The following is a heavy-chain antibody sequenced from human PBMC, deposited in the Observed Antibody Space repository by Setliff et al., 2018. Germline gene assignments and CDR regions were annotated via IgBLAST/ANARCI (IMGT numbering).Heavy chain of an antibody. Sequence: SETLSLTCTVSGGSISNYYWSWIRQPAGKGLEWIGRIYTSGRTNYNPSLKSRVTMSVDTSKNQFSLKPSSVTAADTAVYYCARKGISALSGAFDMWGQGTMVTVS. J-gene: IGHJ3*02. CDR3: ARKGISALSGAFDM. D-gene: IGHD1-26*01. CDR1: GGSISNYY. CDR2: IYTSGRT. V-gene: IGHV4-4*07.